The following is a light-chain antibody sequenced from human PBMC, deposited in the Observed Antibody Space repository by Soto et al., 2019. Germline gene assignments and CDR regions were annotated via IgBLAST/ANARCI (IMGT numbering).Light chain of an antibody. J-gene: IGKJ1*01. CDR3: LQDINYPWT. CDR1: QDISNF. Sequence: DIQMTQSPSAMSASVGDSVTITCRASQDISNFLAWFQQKPGNVPKRLIYLASSLQSGVPSRFSGSGSGTEFTLTISSLQPDDFATYYCLQDINYPWTFGQGTKVDIK. CDR2: LAS. V-gene: IGKV1-17*03.